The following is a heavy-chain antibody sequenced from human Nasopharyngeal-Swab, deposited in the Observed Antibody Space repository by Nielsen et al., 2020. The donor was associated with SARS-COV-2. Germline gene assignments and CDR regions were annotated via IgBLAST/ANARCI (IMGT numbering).Heavy chain of an antibody. CDR2: ISYDGSNK. CDR3: AREGTSSGFDY. Sequence: GGSLRLPCAASGFTFSSYAMHWVRQAPGKGLEWVAVISYDGSNKYYADSVKGRFTISRDNSKNTLYLQMNSLRAEDTAVYYCAREGTSSGFDYWGQGTLVTVSS. J-gene: IGHJ4*02. V-gene: IGHV3-30-3*01. D-gene: IGHD6-19*01. CDR1: GFTFSSYA.